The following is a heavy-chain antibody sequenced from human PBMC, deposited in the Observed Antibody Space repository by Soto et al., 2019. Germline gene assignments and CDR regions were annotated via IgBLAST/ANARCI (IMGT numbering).Heavy chain of an antibody. CDR2: LYHSGGT. CDR3: ARGYYDSSGYYDH. D-gene: IGHD3-22*01. CDR1: GYSISRGYY. V-gene: IGHV4-38-2*01. J-gene: IGHJ5*02. Sequence: ASETLSLTCVVSGYSISRGYYWGWIRQPPGKGLERIGSLYHSGGTYYSPSLKSRVTISVDTSKNQFSLKLSPVTAADTAVYYCARGYYDSSGYYDHWGQGILVTVSS.